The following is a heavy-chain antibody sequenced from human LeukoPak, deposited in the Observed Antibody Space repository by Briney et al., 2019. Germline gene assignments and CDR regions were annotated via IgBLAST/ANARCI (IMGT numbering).Heavy chain of an antibody. Sequence: GGSLRLSCAASGFTFSSYAMSWVRQAPGKGLEWVSGISVNGGSTNYADSVKGRFTFSRDNSKNTLYLQMNSLRAEDTAIYYCAKGKGSGSYWDAFDVWGQGTMVIVSS. V-gene: IGHV3-23*01. D-gene: IGHD1-26*01. J-gene: IGHJ3*01. CDR3: AKGKGSGSYWDAFDV. CDR1: GFTFSSYA. CDR2: ISVNGGST.